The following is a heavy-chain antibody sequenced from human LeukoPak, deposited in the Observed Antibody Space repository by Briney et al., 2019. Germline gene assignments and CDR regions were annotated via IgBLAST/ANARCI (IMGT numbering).Heavy chain of an antibody. D-gene: IGHD3-22*01. CDR3: AQSYYYDSSGYQNP. CDR1: GYTFTGYY. Sequence: ASVKVSCKASGYTFTGYYMHWVRQAPGQGLEWMGWINPNSGGTNYAQKFQGRVTMTRDTSISTAYMELSRLRSDDTAVYYCAQSYYYDSSGYQNPWGQGTLVTASS. V-gene: IGHV1-2*02. CDR2: INPNSGGT. J-gene: IGHJ5*02.